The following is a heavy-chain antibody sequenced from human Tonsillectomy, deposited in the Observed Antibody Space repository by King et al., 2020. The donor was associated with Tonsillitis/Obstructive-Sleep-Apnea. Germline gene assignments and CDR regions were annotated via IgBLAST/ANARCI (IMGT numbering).Heavy chain of an antibody. J-gene: IGHJ4*02. D-gene: IGHD1-26*01. V-gene: IGHV5-10-1*03. CDR1: GYSFTSYW. CDR3: ASRLGIVGSTGN. Sequence: VQLVESGAEVKKPGESLRISCKGSGYSFTSYWISWVRQMPGKGLEWMGRIDPSDSYTNYSPSFQGHVTISADKTISTAYLQWSSLKAPDTAMYYCASRLGIVGSTGNWGQGTLVTVSS. CDR2: IDPSDSYT.